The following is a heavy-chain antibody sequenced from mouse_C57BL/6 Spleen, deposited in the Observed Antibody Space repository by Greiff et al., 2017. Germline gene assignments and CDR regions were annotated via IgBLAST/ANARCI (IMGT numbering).Heavy chain of an antibody. D-gene: IGHD2-3*01. CDR2: IDPSDSET. V-gene: IGHV1-52*01. CDR3: ARDGYPYWYFDV. Sequence: QVQLQQPGAELVRPGSSVKLSCKASGYTFTSYWMHWVKQRPIQGLEWIGNIDPSDSETHYNQKFKDKATLTVDKSSSTAYMQLSSLTSEDSAVYYRARDGYPYWYFDVWGTGTTVTVSS. J-gene: IGHJ1*03. CDR1: GYTFTSYW.